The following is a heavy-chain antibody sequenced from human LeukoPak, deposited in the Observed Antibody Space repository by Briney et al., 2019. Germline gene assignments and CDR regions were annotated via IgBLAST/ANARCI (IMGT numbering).Heavy chain of an antibody. CDR2: FDPEDGET. CDR1: GYTLTELS. CDR3: ARGLWFGEYYFDY. Sequence: WASVKVSCKVSGYTLTELSMHWVRQAPGKGLEWMGGFDPEDGETIYAQKFQGRVTMTTDTSTSTAYMELRSLRSDDTAVYYCARGLWFGEYYFDYWGQGTLVTVFS. D-gene: IGHD3-10*01. V-gene: IGHV1-24*01. J-gene: IGHJ4*02.